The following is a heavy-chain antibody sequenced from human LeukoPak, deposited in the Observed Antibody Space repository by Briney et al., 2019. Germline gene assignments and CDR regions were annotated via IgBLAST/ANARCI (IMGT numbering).Heavy chain of an antibody. Sequence: SETLSLTCTVSGGSISSSGFYWVWIRQPPGKGLEWIGSIYYSGSTYYNPSLESRVTISVDTSKNQFSLELRSVTAADTAVYYCVRVGRVAVGYNWFDPWGQGTLVTVSS. CDR1: GGSISSSGFY. CDR3: VRVGRVAVGYNWFDP. D-gene: IGHD2-15*01. CDR2: IYYSGST. V-gene: IGHV4-39*01. J-gene: IGHJ5*02.